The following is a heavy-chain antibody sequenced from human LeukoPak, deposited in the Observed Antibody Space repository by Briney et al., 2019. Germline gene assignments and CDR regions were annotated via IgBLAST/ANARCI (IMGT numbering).Heavy chain of an antibody. Sequence: PGRSLRLSCAASGFSFSSYGMHWVRQAPGKGLEWVAVIWYDGTNKNYGDSVKGRFTISRDNSKNTLYLQMNSLRAEDTAVYYCAKDLTGYPMWGQGTLVTVSS. CDR1: GFSFSSYG. CDR2: IWYDGTNK. CDR3: AKDLTGYPM. V-gene: IGHV3-33*06. D-gene: IGHD3-9*01. J-gene: IGHJ4*02.